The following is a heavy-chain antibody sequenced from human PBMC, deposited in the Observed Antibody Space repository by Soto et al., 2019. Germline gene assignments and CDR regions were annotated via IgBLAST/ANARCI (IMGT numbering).Heavy chain of an antibody. D-gene: IGHD3-3*01. CDR1: GFTFSIYA. CDR3: ARDVYDFWSGYSPRNWFDP. Sequence: VGSLRLSCAASGFTFSIYAMNWVRQAPGKGLEWVAAISHDGRSKYYGDSVKGRFTISRDNSKNTLYLQVNSLRDEDTAVYFCARDVYDFWSGYSPRNWFDPWGQGTLVTVSS. V-gene: IGHV3-30*04. CDR2: ISHDGRSK. J-gene: IGHJ5*02.